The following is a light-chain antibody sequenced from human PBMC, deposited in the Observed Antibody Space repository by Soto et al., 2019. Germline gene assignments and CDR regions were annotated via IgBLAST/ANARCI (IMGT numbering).Light chain of an antibody. CDR2: EVS. Sequence: QSALTQPASVSGSPGQSITISCTGTSSDVGPYNYVSWYQQHPGKAPKLMIYEVSHRPPGVSNRVSGCKSGNTASLTISGLQAEDEADYYCSSFTSTTTTVVFGGGTKLTVL. CDR3: SSFTSTTTTVV. CDR1: SSDVGPYNY. V-gene: IGLV2-14*01. J-gene: IGLJ2*01.